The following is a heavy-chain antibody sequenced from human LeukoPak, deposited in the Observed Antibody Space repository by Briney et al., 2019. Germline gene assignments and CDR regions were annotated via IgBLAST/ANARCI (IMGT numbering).Heavy chain of an antibody. CDR1: GFTFRTYG. CDR2: IRHDGSNQ. Sequence: GGSLRLSCAASGFTFRTYGMHWVRQAPGKGLEWVVFIRHDGSNQYYADSVKGRFTISRDNSKNTLFLQMSSLRAEDTAVYYCAKDRVSGLIILMRTANEFWGQGTLVTVSS. D-gene: IGHD2-8*01. CDR3: AKDRVSGLIILMRTANEF. V-gene: IGHV3-30*02. J-gene: IGHJ4*01.